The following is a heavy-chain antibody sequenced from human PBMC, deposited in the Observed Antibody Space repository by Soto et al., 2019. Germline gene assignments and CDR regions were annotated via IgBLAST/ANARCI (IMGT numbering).Heavy chain of an antibody. J-gene: IGHJ6*02. Sequence: ASVKVSCKASGYTFTSYDINWVRQATGQGLEWMGWMNPNSGNTGYAQKFQGRVTMTRNTSISTAYMELSSLRSEDTAVYYCARHDITIFGVVIIDYGMDGWGQGTTVTVSS. V-gene: IGHV1-8*01. D-gene: IGHD3-3*01. CDR3: ARHDITIFGVVIIDYGMDG. CDR2: MNPNSGNT. CDR1: GYTFTSYD.